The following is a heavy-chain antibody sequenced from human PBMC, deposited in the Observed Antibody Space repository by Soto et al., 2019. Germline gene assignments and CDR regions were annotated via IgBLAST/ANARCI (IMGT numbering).Heavy chain of an antibody. V-gene: IGHV2-5*02. D-gene: IGHD1-1*01. CDR2: IYWDDDK. CDR1: GFSLTSRPMG. CDR3: AHRLSGYNWNGGYFDH. Sequence: QITLKESAPTRVKPTQTLTLICTFSGFSLTSRPMGVGWIRQPPGKALEWLAFIYWDDDKRYSPSLRSRLTITKDTPGSQVVLTMNNMDPVDTATYYCAHRLSGYNWNGGYFDHWGQGVLVTVSS. J-gene: IGHJ4*02.